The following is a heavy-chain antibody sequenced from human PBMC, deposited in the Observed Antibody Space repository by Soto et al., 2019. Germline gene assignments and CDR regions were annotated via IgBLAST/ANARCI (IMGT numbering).Heavy chain of an antibody. D-gene: IGHD6-13*01. J-gene: IGHJ4*02. V-gene: IGHV4-34*01. CDR3: ARGGGGSSSWFDY. CDR2: INHSGST. CDR1: GGSFSGYY. Sequence: QVQLQQWGAGLLKPSETLSLTCAVYGGSFSGYYWSWIRQPPGKGLEWIGEINHSGSTNYNPSLKSRVTTSVDTSKNQFSLKLSSVTAADTAVYYCARGGGGSSSWFDYWGQGTLVTVSS.